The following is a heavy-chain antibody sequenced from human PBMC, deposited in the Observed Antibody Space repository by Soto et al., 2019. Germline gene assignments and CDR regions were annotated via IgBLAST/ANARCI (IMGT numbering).Heavy chain of an antibody. CDR1: GFSLSTSGVG. V-gene: IGHV2-5*02. CDR3: AHQSSSAYFDS. D-gene: IGHD6-19*01. J-gene: IGHJ4*02. Sequence: QINLKESGPTLVKPTQTLTLTCSFSGFSLSTSGVGVGWIRQPPGKALEWLALIYWDDDKRYSPSLESRLTITKATSKNQVLLTMTNLDPVDTATYFSAHQSSSAYFDSWGQGTLVTVSS. CDR2: IYWDDDK.